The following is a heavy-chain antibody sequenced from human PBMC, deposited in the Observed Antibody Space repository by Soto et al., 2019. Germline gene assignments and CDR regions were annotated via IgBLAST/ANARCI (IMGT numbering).Heavy chain of an antibody. J-gene: IGHJ6*02. Sequence: QVQLVQSGAEVKKPGSSVKVSCKASGGTFSSYAIDLVRQAPGQGLEWMGGIIPIFGTTNYAQKLQGRVKLTADESTRTAYMELSTLRSEDTAVYYCARGTVTGSEYNYYYYGMDVWGQGTTVTVSS. D-gene: IGHD1-1*01. CDR3: ARGTVTGSEYNYYYYGMDV. CDR1: GGTFSSYA. V-gene: IGHV1-69*12. CDR2: IIPIFGTT.